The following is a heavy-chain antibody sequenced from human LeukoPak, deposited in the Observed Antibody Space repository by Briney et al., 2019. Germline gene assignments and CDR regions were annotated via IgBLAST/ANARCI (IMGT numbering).Heavy chain of an antibody. CDR1: GFTFTSHV. CDR3: VREGLERRTNFDY. J-gene: IGHJ4*02. D-gene: IGHD1-1*01. Sequence: GGSLRLSCSASGFTFTSHVMHWVRQAPGKGLQYVSGISMDVQTTYYAGSVKGRFTISRDSSKNTVYLQINSLTAEDTVVYYCVREGLERRTNFDYWGQGTLVSVSS. CDR2: ISMDVQTT. V-gene: IGHV3-64D*06.